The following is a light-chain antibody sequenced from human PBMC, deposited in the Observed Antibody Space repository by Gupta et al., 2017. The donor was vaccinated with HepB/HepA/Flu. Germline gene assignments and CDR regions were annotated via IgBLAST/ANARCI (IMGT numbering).Light chain of an antibody. CDR3: QQSYSNPLT. CDR1: QSISNS. CDR2: TTS. V-gene: IGKV1-39*01. Sequence: DIPMPATPPSLSASVGDRVTITCRASQSISNSLNWFQQRSGRAPNLLIYTTSGLHVGVPTRFRGSGSGTDFTLTINNLQPEDFATYFCQQSYSNPLTFGEGTKVEIK. J-gene: IGKJ4*02.